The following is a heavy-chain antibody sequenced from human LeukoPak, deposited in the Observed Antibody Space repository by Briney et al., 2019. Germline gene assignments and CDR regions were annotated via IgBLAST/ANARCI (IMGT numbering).Heavy chain of an antibody. J-gene: IGHJ6*03. CDR3: ARQYAGSGWYYYYYYMDV. D-gene: IGHD6-19*01. V-gene: IGHV4-39*01. CDR1: GGTISSSSYY. CDR2: IYYSGST. Sequence: PSETLSLTCTVSGGTISSSSYYWGWIRQPPGKGLEWIGSIYYSGSTYYNPSLKSRVTISVDTSKNQFSLKLSSVTAADTAVYYCARQYAGSGWYYYYYYMDVWGKGTTVTISS.